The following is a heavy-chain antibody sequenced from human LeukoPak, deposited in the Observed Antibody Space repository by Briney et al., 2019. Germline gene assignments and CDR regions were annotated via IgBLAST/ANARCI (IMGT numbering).Heavy chain of an antibody. Sequence: PSETLSLTCTVSGGSISSYDWSWIRQPPGKGLEWIGYIYYSGSTDYNPSLKSRVTISVDTSKNQFSLKLSSVTAADTAVYYCARVSDYYDSSGYYYYPFDYWGQGTLVTVSS. CDR2: IYYSGST. D-gene: IGHD3-22*01. J-gene: IGHJ4*02. CDR3: ARVSDYYDSSGYYYYPFDY. V-gene: IGHV4-59*01. CDR1: GGSISSYD.